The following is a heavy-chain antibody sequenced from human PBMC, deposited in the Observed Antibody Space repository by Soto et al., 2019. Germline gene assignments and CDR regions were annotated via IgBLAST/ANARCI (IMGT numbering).Heavy chain of an antibody. CDR1: GFTFSSYG. D-gene: IGHD3-9*01. CDR2: ISYDGSNK. Sequence: QVQLVESGGGVVQPGRSLRLSCAASGFTFSSYGMHWVRQAPGKGLEWVAVISYDGSNKYYADSVKGRFTISRDNSKNALYLQMNSLRAEATAVYYCAKVGRDYDILTGYRDYYCIDFWGQGTMVTVSS. CDR3: AKVGRDYDILTGYRDYYCIDF. J-gene: IGHJ6*02. V-gene: IGHV3-30*18.